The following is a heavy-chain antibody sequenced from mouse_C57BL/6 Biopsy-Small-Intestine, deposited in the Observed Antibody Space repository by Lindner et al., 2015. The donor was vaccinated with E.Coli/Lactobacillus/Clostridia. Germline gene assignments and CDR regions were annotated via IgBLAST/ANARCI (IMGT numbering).Heavy chain of an antibody. Sequence: QLQESGAELARPGASVKLSCKASGYTFTSYGISWVKQRTGQGLEWIGEIYPRSGNTYYNEKFKGKATLTADKSSSTAYMELRSLASEDSAVYFCAREGTIYYDYDWYFDVWGTGTTVTVSS. CDR3: AREGTIYYDYDWYFDV. D-gene: IGHD2-4*01. CDR1: GYTFTSYG. J-gene: IGHJ1*03. CDR2: IYPRSGNT. V-gene: IGHV1-81*01.